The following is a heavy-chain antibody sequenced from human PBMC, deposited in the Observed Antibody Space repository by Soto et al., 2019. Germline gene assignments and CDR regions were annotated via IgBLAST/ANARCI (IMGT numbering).Heavy chain of an antibody. V-gene: IGHV3-23*01. J-gene: IGHJ6*02. CDR1: GFTFSSYA. Sequence: PGGSLRLSCAASGFTFSSYAMSWVRQAPGKGLEWVSAISGSGGSTYYADSVKGRFTISRDNSKNTLYLQMNSLRAEDTAIYYCAKDHDWTVVSGLDVWGQGTTVTVSS. D-gene: IGHD3-3*01. CDR3: AKDHDWTVVSGLDV. CDR2: ISGSGGST.